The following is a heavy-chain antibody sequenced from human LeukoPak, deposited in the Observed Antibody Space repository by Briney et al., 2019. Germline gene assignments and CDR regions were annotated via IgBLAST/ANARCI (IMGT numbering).Heavy chain of an antibody. J-gene: IGHJ4*02. CDR1: GYTFTGYY. V-gene: IGHV1-2*02. CDR3: ARDRRIAVAGTGMDY. D-gene: IGHD6-19*01. CDR2: INPNSGGT. Sequence: ASVKVSCKASGYTFTGYYMHWVRQAPGQGLEWMVWINPNSGGTNYAQKFQGRVTMTRDTSISTAYMELSGLRSDDTAVYYCARDRRIAVAGTGMDYWGQGTLVTVSS.